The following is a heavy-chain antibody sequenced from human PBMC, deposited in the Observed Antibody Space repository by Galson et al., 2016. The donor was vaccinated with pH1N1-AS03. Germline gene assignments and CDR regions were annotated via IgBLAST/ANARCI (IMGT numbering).Heavy chain of an antibody. D-gene: IGHD1-26*01. J-gene: IGHJ4*02. V-gene: IGHV5-51*01. CDR2: IYPSDSDA. CDR3: ARHASPTILSYHFDS. CDR1: GYLFTNYW. Sequence: QSGAEVKQPGESLKISCKASGYLFTNYWIAWVRQMPGKGLEWMGIIYPSDSDARYSPSFQGQVTFSADKSTSTAYLHLTTLKAAASAIYYCARHASPTILSYHFDSWGRGTLVTVSS.